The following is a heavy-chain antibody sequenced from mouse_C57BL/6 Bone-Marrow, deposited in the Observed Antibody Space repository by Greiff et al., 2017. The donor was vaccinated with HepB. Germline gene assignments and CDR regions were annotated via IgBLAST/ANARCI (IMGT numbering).Heavy chain of an antibody. J-gene: IGHJ4*01. CDR2: IRSKSNNYAT. V-gene: IGHV10-1*01. D-gene: IGHD1-1*01. CDR1: GFSFNTYA. CDR3: VGITTVVDYYAMDY. Sequence: EVKLVESGGGLVQPKGSLKLSCAASGFSFNTYAMNWVRQAPGKGLEWVARIRSKSNNYATYYADSVKDRFTISRDDSESMLYLQMNNLKTEDTAMYYCVGITTVVDYYAMDYWGQGTSVTVSS.